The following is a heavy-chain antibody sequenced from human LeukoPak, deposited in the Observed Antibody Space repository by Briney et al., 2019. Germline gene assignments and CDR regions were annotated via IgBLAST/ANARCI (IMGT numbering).Heavy chain of an antibody. CDR1: GGSFSGYF. J-gene: IGHJ4*02. Sequence: ASETLSLTCAVYGGSFSGYFWSWIRQPPGKDLEWIGEINDSESTNYNPSLKSRVTISVDTSKNQFSLKLSSVTAADTAVYYCARGGTYYDFWSGYYTADYWGQGTLVTVSS. CDR3: ARGGTYYDFWSGYYTADY. CDR2: INDSEST. D-gene: IGHD3-3*01. V-gene: IGHV4-34*01.